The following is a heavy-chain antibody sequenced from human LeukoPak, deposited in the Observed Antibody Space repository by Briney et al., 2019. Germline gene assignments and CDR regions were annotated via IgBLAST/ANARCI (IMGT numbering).Heavy chain of an antibody. CDR2: ISYDGSNK. J-gene: IGHJ4*02. CDR1: GFSFSDYA. V-gene: IGHV3-30-3*01. D-gene: IGHD5-24*01. CDR3: ARDPRWLQCFDY. Sequence: GRSLRLSCAASGFSFSDYAVHWVRQAPGKGLEWVSIISYDGSNKEYADSVKGRFTISRDNSKNTLYLQINSLRVEDTAVYYCARDPRWLQCFDYWGQGTLVTVSS.